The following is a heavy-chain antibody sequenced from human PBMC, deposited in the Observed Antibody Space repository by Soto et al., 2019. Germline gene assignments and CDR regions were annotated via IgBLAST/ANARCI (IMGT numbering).Heavy chain of an antibody. J-gene: IGHJ4*02. Sequence: QVQLVESGGGVVQPGRSLRLSCAASGFTFKTYGMHWVRQAPGKGLEWVAVISHDGNNEDYADSVRGRFTISRDNSKNMLFLEMNSLRVEDTAVYFCAKDLTLLALFGVIDYWGQGALVTVSS. V-gene: IGHV3-30*18. CDR1: GFTFKTYG. D-gene: IGHD3-3*01. CDR2: ISHDGNNE. CDR3: AKDLTLLALFGVIDY.